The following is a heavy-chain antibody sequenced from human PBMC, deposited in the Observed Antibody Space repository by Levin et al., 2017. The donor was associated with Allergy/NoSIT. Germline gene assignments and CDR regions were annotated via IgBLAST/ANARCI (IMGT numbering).Heavy chain of an antibody. D-gene: IGHD2-15*01. Sequence: GESLKISCAASGFSVSSNYMNWVRQAPGKGLEWVSVIYNDGTTHYADSVKGRFTISRDRSKNTLYLQMNSLRAEDTAVYYCAREFCRSGSCYLDCWGQGSLVAVSS. J-gene: IGHJ4*01. CDR3: AREFCRSGSCYLDC. V-gene: IGHV3-53*01. CDR2: IYNDGTT. CDR1: GFSVSSNY.